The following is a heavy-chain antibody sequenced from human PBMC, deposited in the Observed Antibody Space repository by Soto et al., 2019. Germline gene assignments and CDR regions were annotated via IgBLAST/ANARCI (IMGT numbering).Heavy chain of an antibody. CDR3: SREKRGYSCVFFDY. CDR2: IHYNGNT. CDR1: GDSISSYS. Sequence: PSETLSLTCTVSGDSISSYSWSWIRQPPGKGLEWIGNIHYNGNTKYSPSLKSRVTISVDTSKNQFSLNLSSVTAADTAVYYCSREKRGYSCVFFDYWGQGTLVIVSS. D-gene: IGHD5-18*01. V-gene: IGHV4-59*12. J-gene: IGHJ4*02.